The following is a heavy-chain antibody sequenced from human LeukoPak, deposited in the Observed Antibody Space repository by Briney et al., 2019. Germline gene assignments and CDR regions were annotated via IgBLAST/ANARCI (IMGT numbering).Heavy chain of an antibody. CDR3: ARDLRWLQLDY. CDR2: ISSSGSTF. Sequence: GGSLRLSCTASGFNFSDYYMIWIRQAPGKGLEWVSYISSSGSTFYQADSVKGRFTISRDNAKNSLYLQMNSLRVEDTAVYYCARDLRWLQLDYWGQGTLVTVSS. D-gene: IGHD5-24*01. V-gene: IGHV3-11*01. J-gene: IGHJ4*02. CDR1: GFNFSDYY.